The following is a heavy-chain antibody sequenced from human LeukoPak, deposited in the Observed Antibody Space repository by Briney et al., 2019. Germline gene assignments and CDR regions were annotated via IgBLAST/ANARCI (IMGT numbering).Heavy chain of an antibody. J-gene: IGHJ4*02. CDR3: ARHVGGYSYGRPDY. D-gene: IGHD5-18*01. Sequence: SETVSLPCTVSGGSISSSSYYWGWIRQPPGKGRVWIGSIYYSWSTYYNQSLKSRVTISVDTSKKQFSLKLSSVTAADTAVYYCARHVGGYSYGRPDYWGQGTLVTVSS. CDR1: GGSISSSSYY. V-gene: IGHV4-39*01. CDR2: IYYSWST.